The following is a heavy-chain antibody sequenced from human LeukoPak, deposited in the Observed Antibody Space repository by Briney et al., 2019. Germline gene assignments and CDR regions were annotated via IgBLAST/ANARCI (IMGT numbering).Heavy chain of an antibody. J-gene: IGHJ4*02. CDR2: INSDGSTT. CDR1: GFTFGSYW. CDR3: ASDSAPFSAMPLGY. D-gene: IGHD2-2*01. V-gene: IGHV3-74*01. Sequence: GGSLRLSCAASGFTFGSYWMHWVRQAPGKGLVWVSRINSDGSTTNYADSVKGRFTISRDNAKNTLYLQMNSLRAEDTAVYYCASDSAPFSAMPLGYWGQGTLVTVSS.